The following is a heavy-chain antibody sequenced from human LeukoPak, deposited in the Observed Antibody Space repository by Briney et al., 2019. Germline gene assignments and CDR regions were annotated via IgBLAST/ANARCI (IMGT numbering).Heavy chain of an antibody. Sequence: GGSLRLSCAASGFTFDAYAMNWVRQAPGKGLEWLSYITISSSTIYYADSVKGRFTISRDNAKNSLYLQMNSLRAEDTAVYYCAREGIIWGTYRYFDYWGQGTLVTVSS. D-gene: IGHD3-16*02. V-gene: IGHV3-48*01. CDR1: GFTFDAYA. J-gene: IGHJ4*02. CDR3: AREGIIWGTYRYFDY. CDR2: ITISSSTI.